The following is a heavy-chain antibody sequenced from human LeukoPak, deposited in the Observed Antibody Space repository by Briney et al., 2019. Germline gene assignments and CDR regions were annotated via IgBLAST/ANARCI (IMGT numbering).Heavy chain of an antibody. CDR2: IRYDGSNK. Sequence: GGSLRLSCAASGFTFSIYGMHWVRQAPGKGLEWVAFIRYDGSNKYYADSVKGRFTISRDNSKNTLYLQMNSLRAEATAVYYCAKEGRDIVVVPAAILYYYYYYMDVWGKGTTVTVSS. CDR3: AKEGRDIVVVPAAILYYYYYYMDV. CDR1: GFTFSIYG. D-gene: IGHD2-2*02. V-gene: IGHV3-30*02. J-gene: IGHJ6*03.